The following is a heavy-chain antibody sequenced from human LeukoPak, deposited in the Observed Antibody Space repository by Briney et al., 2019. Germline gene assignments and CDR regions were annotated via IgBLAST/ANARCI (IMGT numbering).Heavy chain of an antibody. CDR3: AKDINWASFES. Sequence: SGGSLRLSCAASGFSFSNYGMNWVRQAPGKGLEWVSGIIGSGGTTYYADSVKGRFTISRDNSKNTLYPQMNSLRAEDTALYYCAKDINWASFESWGQGTLVTVSS. CDR2: IIGSGGTT. V-gene: IGHV3-23*01. CDR1: GFSFSNYG. D-gene: IGHD7-27*01. J-gene: IGHJ4*02.